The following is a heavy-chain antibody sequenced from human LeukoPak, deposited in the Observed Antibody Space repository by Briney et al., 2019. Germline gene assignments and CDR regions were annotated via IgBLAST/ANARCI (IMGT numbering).Heavy chain of an antibody. V-gene: IGHV4-61*01. CDR2: IYYSGST. J-gene: IGHJ5*02. D-gene: IGHD5-12*01. Sequence: SETLSLTCTVSGGSVSSSSYYWSWIRQPPGKGLEWIGYIYYSGSTNYNPSLKSRVTMSVDTSKSQFSLNLSSVTTADTAIYYCARVNSDYAGFDRWGQGTLVTVSS. CDR3: ARVNSDYAGFDR. CDR1: GGSVSSSSYY.